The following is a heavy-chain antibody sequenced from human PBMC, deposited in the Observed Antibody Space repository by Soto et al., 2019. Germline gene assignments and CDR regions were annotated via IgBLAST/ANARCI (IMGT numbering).Heavy chain of an antibody. V-gene: IGHV1-58*01. D-gene: IGHD2-15*01. Sequence: ASVKVSWKTSGFTFSNSAVQWVRQARGQGLEWMGWIVVGSGSTNYEQKLRERVTITRDMSTNTVHMELSSLRSEDTAVYYCATELYSGGTCCSFDIWG. CDR1: GFTFSNSA. CDR3: ATELYSGGTCCSFDI. CDR2: IVVGSGST. J-gene: IGHJ3*02.